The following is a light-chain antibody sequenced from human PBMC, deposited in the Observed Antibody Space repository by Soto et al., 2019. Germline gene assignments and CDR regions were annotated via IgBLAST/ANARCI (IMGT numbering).Light chain of an antibody. CDR3: QRRSNSYT. V-gene: IGKV3-11*01. CDR1: QSVSSY. Sequence: EIVLTQSPATLSLSPGERATLSCRASQSVSSYLAWYQQKPGQAPRLFIYDASNRATGIPARFSGSGSGTDFTLTISSLEPEDFSVYYCQRRSNSYTFGQGTKLEIK. J-gene: IGKJ2*01. CDR2: DAS.